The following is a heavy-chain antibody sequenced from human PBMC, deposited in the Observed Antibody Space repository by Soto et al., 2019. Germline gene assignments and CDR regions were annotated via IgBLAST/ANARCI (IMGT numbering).Heavy chain of an antibody. Sequence: QVQLQESGPGLVKPSQTLSLTCTVSGGSISSGGYYWSWIRQHPRKGLEWIGYIYYSGSTHYNPSLKSRVTISVDTSKNQFSLKLSSVTAADTAVYYCARSSTSANYFDYWGQGTLVTVSS. V-gene: IGHV4-31*03. CDR2: IYYSGST. CDR3: ARSSTSANYFDY. J-gene: IGHJ4*02. CDR1: GGSISSGGYY. D-gene: IGHD2-2*01.